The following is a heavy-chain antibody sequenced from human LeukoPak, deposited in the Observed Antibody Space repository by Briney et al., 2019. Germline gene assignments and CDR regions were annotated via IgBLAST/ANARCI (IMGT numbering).Heavy chain of an antibody. CDR2: ISSSGSTI. V-gene: IGHV3-11*01. CDR1: GFTFSDYY. D-gene: IGHD3-22*01. Sequence: GGSLRLSCAASGFTFSDYYMSWIRQAPGKGLEWVSYISSSGSTIYYADSVKGRFTISRDNAKNSLYLQMNSLRAEDTAVYYCARDPSSHYYDSSGLDYWGQGTLVTVSS. CDR3: ARDPSSHYYDSSGLDY. J-gene: IGHJ4*02.